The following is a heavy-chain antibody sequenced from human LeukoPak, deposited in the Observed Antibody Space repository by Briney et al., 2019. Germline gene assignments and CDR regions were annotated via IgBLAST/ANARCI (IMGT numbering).Heavy chain of an antibody. CDR2: IYHSGST. D-gene: IGHD2-2*01. CDR3: ASSAPLFDCSSTSCYQG. J-gene: IGHJ4*02. Sequence: MPSGTLSLTCAVSGGSISSSNWWSWVRQPPGKGLEWIGEIYHSGSTNYNPSLKSRVTISVDTSKNQFSLKLSSVTAADTAVYYCASSAPLFDCSSTSCYQGRGQGTLVTVSS. CDR1: GGSISSSNW. V-gene: IGHV4-4*02.